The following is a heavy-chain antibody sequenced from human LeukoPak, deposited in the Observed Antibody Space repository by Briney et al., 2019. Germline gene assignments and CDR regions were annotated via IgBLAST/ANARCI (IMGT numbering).Heavy chain of an antibody. Sequence: SETLSLTCTDSGGSISNYYWSSIRQPPGKGLEWIGYIYYSGSTNYNPSPKSRLTISVDTPTNHFSLRLTSVTAADTAVYYCARHSETCSGGSCFLDYFDYWGQGTLVTVSS. D-gene: IGHD2-15*01. CDR3: ARHSETCSGGSCFLDYFDY. V-gene: IGHV4-59*08. J-gene: IGHJ4*02. CDR1: GGSISNYY. CDR2: IYYSGST.